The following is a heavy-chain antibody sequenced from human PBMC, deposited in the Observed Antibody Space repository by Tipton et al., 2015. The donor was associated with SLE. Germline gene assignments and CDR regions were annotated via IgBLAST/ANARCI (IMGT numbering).Heavy chain of an antibody. D-gene: IGHD3-16*01. CDR3: ARGSDTVSGTFDI. V-gene: IGHV4-61*02. Sequence: TLSLTCTVSGDSISSGSYYWSWIRQPAGKGLEWIGRMYNGGSTNYNPSLKSRVTMSVDTSKNHFSLKLSSVTAADTAVYYCARGSDTVSGTFDIWGQGKMVTVSS. J-gene: IGHJ3*02. CDR2: MYNGGST. CDR1: GDSISSGSYY.